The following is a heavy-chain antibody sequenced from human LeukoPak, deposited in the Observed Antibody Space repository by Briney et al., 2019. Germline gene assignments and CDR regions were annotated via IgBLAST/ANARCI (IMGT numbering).Heavy chain of an antibody. CDR3: ARSYCSGGSCHDYFDY. CDR1: GYTFTGYY. J-gene: IGHJ4*02. D-gene: IGHD2-15*01. CDR2: INPHTGGT. V-gene: IGHV1-2*02. Sequence: ASVKVSCKASGYTFTGYYMHWVRQAPGQGLEWMGWINPHTGGTNYAQKFQGRVTMTRDTSISTAYMELSGLTSDDTAVYYCARSYCSGGSCHDYFDYWGQGTLVTVSS.